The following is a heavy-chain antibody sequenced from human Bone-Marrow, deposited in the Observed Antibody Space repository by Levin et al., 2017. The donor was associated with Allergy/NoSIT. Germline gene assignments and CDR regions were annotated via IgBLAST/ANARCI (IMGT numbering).Heavy chain of an antibody. CDR3: ARAEGSIVRGVRYYNNGMDV. Sequence: RSQTLSLTCTVSGGSISSYYWTWIRQPPGKGLEWLGYIHYSGSTSYNPSLKSRVTISLDTSKNQFSLRLTSVTAADTAVYYCARAEGSIVRGVRYYNNGMDVWGQGTRVTVSS. J-gene: IGHJ6*02. CDR2: IHYSGST. V-gene: IGHV4-59*01. CDR1: GGSISSYY. D-gene: IGHD3-10*01.